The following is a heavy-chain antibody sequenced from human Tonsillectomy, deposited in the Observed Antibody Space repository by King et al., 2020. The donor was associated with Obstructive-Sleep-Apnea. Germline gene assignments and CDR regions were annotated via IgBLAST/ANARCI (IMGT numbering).Heavy chain of an antibody. J-gene: IGHJ3*02. V-gene: IGHV2-70*04. CDR3: ARDHYYDNTWGAFDI. CDR1: GFSLSTRGMC. D-gene: IGHD3-22*01. Sequence: FTLKESGPALVKPTQTLTLTCTFSGFSLSTRGMCVSWIRQPPGMALEWLARIDWDDDEFYRTSLKTRLSISKDTSKNQVVLTMTNMDPVDTATYYCARDHYYDNTWGAFDIWGQGTMVTVSS. CDR2: IDWDDDE.